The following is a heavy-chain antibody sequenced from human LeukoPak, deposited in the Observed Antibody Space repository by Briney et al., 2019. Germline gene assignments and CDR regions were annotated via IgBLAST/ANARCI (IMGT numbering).Heavy chain of an antibody. CDR3: AKSQDIVVVVAATAFDY. V-gene: IGHV3-20*04. CDR2: INWNGGST. D-gene: IGHD2-15*01. Sequence: PGGSLRLSCAASGFTFDDYGMSWVRQAPGKGLEWVSGINWNGGSTGYADSVKGRFTISRDNSKNTLYLQMNSLGAEDTAVYYCAKSQDIVVVVAATAFDYWGQGTLVTVSS. J-gene: IGHJ4*02. CDR1: GFTFDDYG.